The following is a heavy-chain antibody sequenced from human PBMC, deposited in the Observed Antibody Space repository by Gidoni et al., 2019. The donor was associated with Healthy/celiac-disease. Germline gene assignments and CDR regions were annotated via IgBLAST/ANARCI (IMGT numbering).Heavy chain of an antibody. CDR1: GGSISSYY. V-gene: IGHV4-59*01. D-gene: IGHD1-7*01. CDR3: ARDRWNYGVYYYYGMDV. J-gene: IGHJ6*02. Sequence: QVQLQESGPGLVKPSETLSLTCTVSGGSISSYYWSWIRQPPGKGLEWIGYIYYSGSTNYNPSLKSRVTISVDTSKNQFSLKLSSVTAADTAVYYCARDRWNYGVYYYYGMDVWGQGTTVTVSS. CDR2: IYYSGST.